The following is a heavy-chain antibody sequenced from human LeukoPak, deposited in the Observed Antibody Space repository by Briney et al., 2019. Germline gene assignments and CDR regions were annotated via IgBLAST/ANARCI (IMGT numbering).Heavy chain of an antibody. J-gene: IGHJ3*02. V-gene: IGHV4-39*01. CDR2: IYYSGST. D-gene: IGHD3-22*01. CDR1: GGSISSSSYY. Sequence: SETLSLTCTVSGGSISSSSYYWGWIRQPPGKGLEWIGSIYYSGSTYYNPSLKSRVTISVDTSKNQFSLKLSSVTAADTAVYYCASSYDSSGYPREGAFDIWGQGTMVTVSS. CDR3: ASSYDSSGYPREGAFDI.